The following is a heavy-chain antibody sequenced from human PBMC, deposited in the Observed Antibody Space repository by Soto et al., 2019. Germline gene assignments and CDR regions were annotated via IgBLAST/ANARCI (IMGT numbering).Heavy chain of an antibody. CDR3: TRDGEYTYGYFDN. CDR2: IRNKAYGGTT. CDR1: EFIFGDYA. D-gene: IGHD5-18*01. V-gene: IGHV3-49*04. Sequence: PGGSLRLSCTTSEFIFGDYAMSWVRQAPGKGLEWVGLIRNKAYGGTTEYAASVKGRFTISRDDSESIAYLQMNSLKIDDTAVYYCTRDGEYTYGYFDNWGQGTLVTVPS. J-gene: IGHJ4*02.